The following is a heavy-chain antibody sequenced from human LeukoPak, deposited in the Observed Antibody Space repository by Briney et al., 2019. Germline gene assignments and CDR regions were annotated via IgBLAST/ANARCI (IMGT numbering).Heavy chain of an antibody. V-gene: IGHV1-2*02. CDR1: GYTFTGYY. CDR3: ARDGYSYGSEKWFDP. CDR2: INPNSGGT. Sequence: GASVKVSCKASGYTFTGYYMHWVRQAPGQGLEWMGWINPNSGGTNYAQKFQGRVTMTRDTSISTAYMELSRLRSDDTAVYYCARDGYSYGSEKWFDPWGQGTLVTVSS. D-gene: IGHD5-18*01. J-gene: IGHJ5*02.